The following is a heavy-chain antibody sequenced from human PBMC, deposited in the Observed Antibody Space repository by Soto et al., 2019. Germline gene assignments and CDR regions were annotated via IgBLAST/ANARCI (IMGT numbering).Heavy chain of an antibody. J-gene: IGHJ3*02. D-gene: IGHD3-22*01. V-gene: IGHV3-23*01. CDR1: GFTFSSYA. CDR3: ANTYYDSSGYYNHDAFDI. Sequence: PGGSLRLSCAASGFTFSSYAMSWVRQAPGKGLEWVSAISGSGGSTYYADSVKGRFTISRDNSKNTLYLQMNSLRAEDTAVYYCANTYYDSSGYYNHDAFDIWGQGTMVT. CDR2: ISGSGGST.